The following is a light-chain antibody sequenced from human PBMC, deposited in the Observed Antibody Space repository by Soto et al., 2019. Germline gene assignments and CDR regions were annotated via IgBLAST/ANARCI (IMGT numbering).Light chain of an antibody. CDR1: SSDIGGYNY. V-gene: IGLV2-14*01. CDR3: SSYSSKTPPYV. CDR2: EVT. J-gene: IGLJ1*01. Sequence: QSVLAQPASVSGSPGQSITIFCTGGSSDIGGYNYVSWYQQHPGRAPRLLILEVTNRPSGVPDRFSGSKSGNTASLIIRGLQAEDEADYFCSSYSSKTPPYVFGTGTKLTVL.